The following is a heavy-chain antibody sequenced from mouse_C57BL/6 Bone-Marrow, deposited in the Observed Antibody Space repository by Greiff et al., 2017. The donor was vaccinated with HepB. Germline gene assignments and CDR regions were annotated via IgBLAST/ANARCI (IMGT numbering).Heavy chain of an antibody. CDR3: AREGGWLPFDY. CDR2: INPDSSTI. CDR1: GVAFSRYW. D-gene: IGHD2-3*01. Sequence: GVAFSRYWMRWVRRAPGKGLEWIGEINPDSSTINYAPSLKDKFIISRDNAKNTLYLQMSKVRSEDTALYYCAREGGWLPFDYWGQGTTLTVSS. V-gene: IGHV4-1*01. J-gene: IGHJ2*01.